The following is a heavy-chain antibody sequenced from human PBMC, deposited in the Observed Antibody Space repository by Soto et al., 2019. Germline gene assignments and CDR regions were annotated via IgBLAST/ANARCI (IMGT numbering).Heavy chain of an antibody. CDR2: IYYSGST. J-gene: IGHJ4*02. CDR3: ARFRHYMINSSGYSFDY. D-gene: IGHD3-22*01. Sequence: SETLSLTCTVSGGSISSGDYYWSWIRQPPGKGLEWIGYIYYSGSTYYNPSLKSRVTISVDTSKNQFSLKLSSVTAADTAMYYCARFRHYMINSSGYSFDYWGQGTLVTVSS. CDR1: GGSISSGDYY. V-gene: IGHV4-30-4*01.